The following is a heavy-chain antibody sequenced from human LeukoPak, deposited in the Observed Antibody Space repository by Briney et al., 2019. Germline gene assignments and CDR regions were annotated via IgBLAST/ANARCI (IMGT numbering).Heavy chain of an antibody. CDR2: VYPSDSDT. Sequence: GESLKISCKASGYIFANYRIGWVRRLPGKGLEWMGMVYPSDSDTTYSPSFQGHVTISADKSISTAYLQWSSLKASDTAMYYCARSSYGSGAVWFDPWGQGTLVTVSS. J-gene: IGHJ5*02. CDR3: ARSSYGSGAVWFDP. CDR1: GYIFANYR. D-gene: IGHD3-10*01. V-gene: IGHV5-51*01.